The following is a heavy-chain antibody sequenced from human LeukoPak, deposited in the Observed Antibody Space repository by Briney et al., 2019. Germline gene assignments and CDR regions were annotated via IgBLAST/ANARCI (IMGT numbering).Heavy chain of an antibody. CDR3: ARLCGDSSSWYVAVDYYYYMDV. V-gene: IGHV4-34*01. CDR1: GGSCSGYY. D-gene: IGHD6-13*01. Sequence: PSETLSRTCAVYGGSCSGYYWSWIRQPPGKGLEWIVEINHSGSTNYNPSLKSRVTISVDTSKNQFSLKLSSVTAADTAVYYCARLCGDSSSWYVAVDYYYYMDVWGKGTTVTVSS. CDR2: INHSGST. J-gene: IGHJ6*03.